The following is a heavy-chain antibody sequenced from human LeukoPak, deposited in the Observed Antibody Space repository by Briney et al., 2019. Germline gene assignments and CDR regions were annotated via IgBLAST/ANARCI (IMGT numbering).Heavy chain of an antibody. J-gene: IGHJ4*02. D-gene: IGHD6-13*01. Sequence: GGSLRLSCAASGFIFDDYAMHWGRQAPGKGLEWVAGISWNGERIGYADSVNGRFTISRDNAKKSLSLQMNSLRAEDTALYFCAQDIDGGVSYSNAPDCWGQGTLVTVSS. CDR1: GFIFDDYA. CDR2: ISWNGERI. CDR3: AQDIDGGVSYSNAPDC. V-gene: IGHV3-9*01.